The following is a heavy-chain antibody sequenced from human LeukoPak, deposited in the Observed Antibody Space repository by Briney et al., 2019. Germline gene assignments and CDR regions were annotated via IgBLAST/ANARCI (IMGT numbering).Heavy chain of an antibody. CDR3: ARFKRAGGWSYFDY. CDR1: GGSISSYY. J-gene: IGHJ4*02. CDR2: IYQSGST. D-gene: IGHD6-19*01. Sequence: PSETLSLTCTVSGGSISSYYWGWIRQPPGKGLEWIGSIYQSGSTYYNPSLKSRVTISVDTSKNQFSPKLSSVTAADTAVYYCARFKRAGGWSYFDYWGQGTLVTASS. V-gene: IGHV4-59*01.